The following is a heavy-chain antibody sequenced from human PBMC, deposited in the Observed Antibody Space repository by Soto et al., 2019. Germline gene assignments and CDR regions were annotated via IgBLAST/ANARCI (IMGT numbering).Heavy chain of an antibody. CDR3: ARNGTLTGYSYGIDV. V-gene: IGHV1-69*01. CDR1: GGTFSDYT. D-gene: IGHD1-1*01. Sequence: QVQLVQSGAELRKPGSSVKVSCKASGGTFSDYTINWVRQAPGQRLEWMGGIIPIFDTANYAEKFQGRVTITADEATSTSFMEVSSLRSEYTAVDYCARNGTLTGYSYGIDVWGQGTMVTVSS. J-gene: IGHJ6*02. CDR2: IIPIFDTA.